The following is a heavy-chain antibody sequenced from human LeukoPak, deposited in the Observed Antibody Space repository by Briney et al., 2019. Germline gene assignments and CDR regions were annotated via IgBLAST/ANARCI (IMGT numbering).Heavy chain of an antibody. J-gene: IGHJ4*02. Sequence: VASVKVSCKASGYTFTSYAMHWVRQAPGQRLEWMGWINAGNGNTKYSQKFQGRVTITRDTSASTAYMELSSLRSEDTAVYYCARDHDPFHYDFWSGYYFDYWGQGTLVTVSS. CDR2: INAGNGNT. V-gene: IGHV1-3*01. D-gene: IGHD3-3*01. CDR1: GYTFTSYA. CDR3: ARDHDPFHYDFWSGYYFDY.